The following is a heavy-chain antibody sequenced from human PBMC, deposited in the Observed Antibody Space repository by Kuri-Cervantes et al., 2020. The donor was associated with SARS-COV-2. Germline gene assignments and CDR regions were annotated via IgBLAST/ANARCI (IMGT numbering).Heavy chain of an antibody. V-gene: IGHV4-59*08. CDR3: ARHYDILTYYYYYMDV. CDR1: GGSISSHY. CDR2: IYYSGST. D-gene: IGHD3-9*01. J-gene: IGHJ6*03. Sequence: SETLSLTCTVSGGSISSHYWSWIRQPPGKGLEWIGYIYYSGSTNYNPSLKSRVTIFVDTSKNQFSLKLSSVTAADTAVYYCARHYDILTYYYYYMDVWGKGTTVTVSS.